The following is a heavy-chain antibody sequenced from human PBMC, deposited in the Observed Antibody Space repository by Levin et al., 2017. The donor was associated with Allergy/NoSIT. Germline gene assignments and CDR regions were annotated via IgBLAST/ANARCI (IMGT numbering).Heavy chain of an antibody. D-gene: IGHD1-26*01. CDR1: GFTFRDHY. CDR2: ISSSGSSGDTI. CDR3: AKVASGSYTYYSYGMDV. Sequence: GGSLRLSCAASGFTFRDHYMSWIRQAPGKGLEWISYISSSGSSGDTIYYADSVKGRFTISRDNAKDSLFLQMNSLRAEDTAVYYCAKVASGSYTYYSYGMDVWGQGTTVTVSS. J-gene: IGHJ6*02. V-gene: IGHV3-11*01.